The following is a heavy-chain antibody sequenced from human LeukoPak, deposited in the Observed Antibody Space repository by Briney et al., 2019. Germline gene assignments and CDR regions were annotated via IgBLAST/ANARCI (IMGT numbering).Heavy chain of an antibody. D-gene: IGHD3-10*01. CDR3: ARDSIYGSGSFDY. CDR1: GNYL. J-gene: IGHJ4*02. V-gene: IGHV3-74*01. Sequence: GGSLRLSCAASGNYLMHWVRQAPGKGLVWVSHINSDGSWTSYADSVKGRFTISKDNAKNTVYLQMNSLRAEDTAVYYCARDSIYGSGSFDYWGQGTLVTVSS. CDR2: INSDGSWT.